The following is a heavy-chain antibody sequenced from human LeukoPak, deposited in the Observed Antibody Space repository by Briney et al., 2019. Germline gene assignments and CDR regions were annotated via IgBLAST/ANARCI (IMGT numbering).Heavy chain of an antibody. CDR1: GDSISNYGSY. Sequence: SETLSLTCVVSGDSISNYGSYWSWIRHHPKKGLEWMGYINHRGTTYYSPSLKTRLALSLDVSKNLLSLNLTSVTAADTAIYFCARAPIRPGPAEDLWGQGILVTVSS. CDR3: ARAPIRPGPAEDL. J-gene: IGHJ5*02. D-gene: IGHD2-2*01. V-gene: IGHV4-31*11. CDR2: INHRGTT.